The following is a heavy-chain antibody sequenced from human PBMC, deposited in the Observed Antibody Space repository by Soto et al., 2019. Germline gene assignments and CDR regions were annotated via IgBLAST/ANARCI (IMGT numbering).Heavy chain of an antibody. CDR3: ATDLSALTYYYEGRFGMDV. CDR2: FDPEDGET. D-gene: IGHD3-22*01. V-gene: IGHV1-24*01. J-gene: IGHJ6*02. CDR1: GYTLAELS. Sequence: ASVKVSCKVSGYTLAELSRHWVRQAPGKGLEWMGGFDPEDGETIYAQKFQGRVTMTEDTSTDTAYMELSSLRSEDTAVYYCATDLSALTYYYEGRFGMDVWGQGTTVTVSS.